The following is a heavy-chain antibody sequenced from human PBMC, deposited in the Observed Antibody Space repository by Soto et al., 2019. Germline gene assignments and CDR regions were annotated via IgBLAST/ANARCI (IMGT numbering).Heavy chain of an antibody. CDR1: GYTFTSYT. CDR3: ARDPWNYVSGWFDP. D-gene: IGHD1-7*01. V-gene: IGHV1-3*05. CDR2: INAVNGNT. J-gene: IGHJ5*02. Sequence: QVQLVQSGAEEKKPGASVMVSCKASGYTFTSYTMHWVRQAPGQRLEWMGWINAVNGNTKYSQKFQGRVTVTRDTSASTAYMELSSLRSEDTAVYYCARDPWNYVSGWFDPWGQGTLVTVSS.